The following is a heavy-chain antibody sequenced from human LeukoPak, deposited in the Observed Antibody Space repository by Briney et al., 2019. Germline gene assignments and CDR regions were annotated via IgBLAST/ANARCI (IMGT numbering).Heavy chain of an antibody. CDR2: ISAVGDYT. V-gene: IGHV3-23*01. J-gene: IGHJ4*02. CDR1: GFTFSSYA. CDR3: AKDHGYSYGVFDF. Sequence: GGSLRLSCAASGFTFSSYAMTWVRQAPGKGLEWVSSISAVGDYTYYADSVKGPFTISRDNSKNTLYLQMNSLGAEDTAVYYCAKDHGYSYGVFDFWGQGTLVTVSS. D-gene: IGHD5-18*01.